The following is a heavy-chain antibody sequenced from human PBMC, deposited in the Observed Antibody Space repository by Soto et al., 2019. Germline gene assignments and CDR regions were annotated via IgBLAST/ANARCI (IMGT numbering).Heavy chain of an antibody. CDR1: GFTFSTYG. D-gene: IGHD3-16*01. CDR3: GRDGALGDRAADDS. CDR2: IWYDGSNK. J-gene: IGHJ4*02. V-gene: IGHV3-33*01. Sequence: QVQLVESGGGVVQPGKSLRLSCAASGFTFSTYGMHWVRQAPGKGLEWVAVIWYDGSNKYHGDSLKGRFTISRDNSKNTLYLQINNLRAEDTAEYYCGRDGALGDRAADDSWGQGTLVTVSS.